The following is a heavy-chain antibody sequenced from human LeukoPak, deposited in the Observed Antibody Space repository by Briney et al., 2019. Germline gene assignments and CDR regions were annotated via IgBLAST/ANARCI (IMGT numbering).Heavy chain of an antibody. CDR2: ISGSGGST. V-gene: IGHV3-23*01. CDR1: GFTFSSYA. CDR3: AKDERSGYYYPSDY. Sequence: GGSLRLSCAASGFTFSSYAMSWVRQAPGKGLEWVSAISGSGGSTCYADSVKGRFTISRDNSKNTLYLQMNSLRAEDTAVYYCAKDERSGYYYPSDYWGQGTLVTVSS. J-gene: IGHJ4*02. D-gene: IGHD3-3*01.